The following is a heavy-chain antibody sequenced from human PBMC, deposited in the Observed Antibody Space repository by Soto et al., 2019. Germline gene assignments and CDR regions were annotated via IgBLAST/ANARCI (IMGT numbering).Heavy chain of an antibody. CDR2: IIPILGIA. Sequence: ASVKVSCKASGGTFSSYTISWVRQAPGQGLEWMGRIIPILGIANYAQKFQGRVTITADKSTSTAYMELSSLRSEDTAVYYCARESSGNVDTAMVHYYYYYMDVWGKGTTVTVSS. CDR3: ARESSGNVDTAMVHYYYYYMDV. CDR1: GGTFSSYT. D-gene: IGHD5-18*01. V-gene: IGHV1-69*04. J-gene: IGHJ6*03.